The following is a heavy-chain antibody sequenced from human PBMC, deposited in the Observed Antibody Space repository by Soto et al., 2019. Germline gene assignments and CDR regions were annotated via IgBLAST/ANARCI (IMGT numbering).Heavy chain of an antibody. CDR2: ISHDGSNK. Sequence: GGSLRLSCAASGFTFSSYGMHWVRQAPGKGLEWVAFISHDGSNKYYGDSMKGRIAMSRDNSKSTLYLQMSSLRAEDTAVYYCTNRRNVLRFLEWSSGMEVWGQGTTVTVSS. CDR3: TNRRNVLRFLEWSSGMEV. V-gene: IGHV3-30*18. D-gene: IGHD3-3*01. CDR1: GFTFSSYG. J-gene: IGHJ6*02.